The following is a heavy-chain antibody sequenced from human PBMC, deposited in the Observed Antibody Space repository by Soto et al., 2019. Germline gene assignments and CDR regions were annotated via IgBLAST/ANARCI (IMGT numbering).Heavy chain of an antibody. J-gene: IGHJ4*02. Sequence: QVQLVQSGAEVKKPGSSVKVSCKASGGTFSSYAISWVRQAPGQGLEWMGGIIPIFGTANYAQKFQGRVTNTADEYKSTAYMELSSLRSEDTAVYYCARDPNNRRWLENWGQGTLVTVSS. CDR2: IIPIFGTA. CDR3: ARDPNNRRWLEN. CDR1: GGTFSSYA. V-gene: IGHV1-69*12. D-gene: IGHD3-22*01.